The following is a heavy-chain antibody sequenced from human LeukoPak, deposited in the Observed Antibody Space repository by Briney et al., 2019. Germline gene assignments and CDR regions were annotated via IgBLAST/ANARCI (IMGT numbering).Heavy chain of an antibody. D-gene: IGHD1-14*01. V-gene: IGHV3-48*03. Sequence: GGSLRLSCAASGFTFSSYEMNWVRQAPGKGLEWGSYISSIGSTKYYADSVKGRFTISRENAKHSLYLQMNSLRAEDTAVYYCARVGPWVNPDYYYYYMDVWGKGTTVTVSS. J-gene: IGHJ6*03. CDR2: ISSIGSTK. CDR3: ARVGPWVNPDYYYYYMDV. CDR1: GFTFSSYE.